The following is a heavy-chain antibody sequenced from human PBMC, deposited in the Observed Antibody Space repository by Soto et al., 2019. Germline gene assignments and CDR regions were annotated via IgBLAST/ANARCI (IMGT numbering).Heavy chain of an antibody. Sequence: QVQLVESGGGVVQPGRSLRLSCAASGFTFSSFAMHWVRQAPGKGLEWVAVISYDGSNKYYADSVKGRFTISRDNSKNTLYLQMNSLRAEDTAVYYCARVDLAARPGYSYGFSWFDPWGQGTLVTVSS. CDR3: ARVDLAARPGYSYGFSWFDP. CDR1: GFTFSSFA. CDR2: ISYDGSNK. J-gene: IGHJ5*02. V-gene: IGHV3-30-3*01. D-gene: IGHD5-18*01.